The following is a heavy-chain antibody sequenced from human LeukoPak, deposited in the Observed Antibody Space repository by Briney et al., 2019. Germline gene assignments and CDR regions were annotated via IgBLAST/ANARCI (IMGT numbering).Heavy chain of an antibody. D-gene: IGHD5-24*01. Sequence: SETLSLTCTVSGGSISGGGYYWSWIRQHPGKGLEWIGYIYYSGSSYYNPSLKSRVTISVDTSKNQFSLKLSSVTAADTAVYYCARAWMATRCEDYWGQGTLVTVSS. CDR2: IYYSGSS. J-gene: IGHJ4*02. CDR1: GGSISGGGYY. CDR3: ARAWMATRCEDY. V-gene: IGHV4-31*03.